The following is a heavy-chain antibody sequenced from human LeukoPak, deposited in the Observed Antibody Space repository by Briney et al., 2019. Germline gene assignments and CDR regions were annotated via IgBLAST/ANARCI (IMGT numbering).Heavy chain of an antibody. CDR3: ARDALLWFGELLYRLDP. V-gene: IGHV6-1*01. Sequence: SQTLSLTCAISGDSVSSNSAAWNWIRQSPSRGLEWLGRTYYRSKWYNDYAVSVKSRITINPDTSKNQFSLQLNSVTPEDTAVYYCARDALLWFGELLYRLDPWGQGTLVTVSS. CDR2: TYYRSKWYN. D-gene: IGHD3-10*01. CDR1: GDSVSSNSAA. J-gene: IGHJ5*02.